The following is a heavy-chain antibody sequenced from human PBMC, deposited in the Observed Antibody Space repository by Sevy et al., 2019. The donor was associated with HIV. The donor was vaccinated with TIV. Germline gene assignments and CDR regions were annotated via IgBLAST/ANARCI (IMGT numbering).Heavy chain of an antibody. D-gene: IGHD3-10*01. CDR1: GYSISSGYY. Sequence: SETLSLTCAVSGYSISSGYYWGWIRQPPGEGLEWIGSIYHSGSTYYNPSLKSRVTISVDTSKNQFSLKLSSVTAADTAVYYCARGGLWFGELLWDYWGQGTLVTVSS. CDR2: IYHSGST. V-gene: IGHV4-38-2*01. CDR3: ARGGLWFGELLWDY. J-gene: IGHJ4*02.